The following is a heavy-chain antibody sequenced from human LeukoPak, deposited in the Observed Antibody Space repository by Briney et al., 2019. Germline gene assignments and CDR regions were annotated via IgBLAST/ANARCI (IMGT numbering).Heavy chain of an antibody. Sequence: PSETLSLTCTVSGGSISSSSYYWSWIRQPAGKGLEWIGRIYTSGSTNYNPSLKSRVTISVDTSKNQFSLKLSSVTAADTAVYYCARGLEMATIQRWGYFDYWGQGTLVTVSS. V-gene: IGHV4-61*02. CDR3: ARGLEMATIQRWGYFDY. CDR2: IYTSGST. D-gene: IGHD5-24*01. CDR1: GGSISSSSYY. J-gene: IGHJ4*02.